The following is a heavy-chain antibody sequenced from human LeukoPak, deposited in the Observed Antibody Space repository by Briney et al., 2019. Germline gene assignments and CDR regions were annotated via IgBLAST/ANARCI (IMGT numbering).Heavy chain of an antibody. CDR1: GYSFSSYW. V-gene: IGHV5-51*01. Sequence: GESLKISCEGSGYSFSSYWIGWVRQMPGKGLEWVGIIYPGDSDTRYSPSFQGQVTISADESINTIYLQWSSLKASDTALYYCARLMGVTASDYWGQGTLVTVSS. D-gene: IGHD3-10*01. CDR2: IYPGDSDT. CDR3: ARLMGVTASDY. J-gene: IGHJ4*02.